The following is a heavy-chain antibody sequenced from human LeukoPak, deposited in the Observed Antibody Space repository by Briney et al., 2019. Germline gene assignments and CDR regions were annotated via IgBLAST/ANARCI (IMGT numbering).Heavy chain of an antibody. V-gene: IGHV3-9*01. CDR3: AKDGDSRGLTHFDY. J-gene: IGHJ4*02. CDR1: GFTFDDYA. D-gene: IGHD1-20*01. CDR2: ISWNSGSI. Sequence: GRSLRLSCAASGFTFDDYAMHWVRQAPGKGLEWVSGISWNSGSIGYADSVKGRFTISRGNAKNSLYLQMNSLRAEDTALYYCAKDGDSRGLTHFDYWGQGTLVTVSS.